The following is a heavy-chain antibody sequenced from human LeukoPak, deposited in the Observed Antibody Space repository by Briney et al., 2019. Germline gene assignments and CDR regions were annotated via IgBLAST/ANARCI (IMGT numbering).Heavy chain of an antibody. Sequence: PGGSLRLSCAASGFTFSSYSMNWVRQAPGKGLEGVSSISSSSSYIYYEDSVKGRFTISRDNAKNSLYLQMNSLRAEDTAVYYCARAPYGSGLVDYWGQGTLVTVSS. CDR1: GFTFSSYS. CDR2: ISSSSSYI. CDR3: ARAPYGSGLVDY. V-gene: IGHV3-21*01. J-gene: IGHJ4*02. D-gene: IGHD3-10*01.